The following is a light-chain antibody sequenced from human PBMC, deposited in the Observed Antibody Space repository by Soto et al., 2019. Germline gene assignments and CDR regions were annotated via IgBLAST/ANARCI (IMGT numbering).Light chain of an antibody. CDR2: DAS. CDR3: QQRSNWPPWT. CDR1: QSVSSY. J-gene: IGKJ1*01. Sequence: EIVLTQSPATLSLSPGERATLSCRASQSVSSYLAWFQQKPGQAPRLLIYDASNRATGIPARFSGSGSGKDFTLPISSLEPEDFAVYYCQQRSNWPPWTFGRGTKVEIK. V-gene: IGKV3-11*01.